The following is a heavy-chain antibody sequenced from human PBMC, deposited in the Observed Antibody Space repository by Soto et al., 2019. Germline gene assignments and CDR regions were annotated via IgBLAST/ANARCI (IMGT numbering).Heavy chain of an antibody. CDR1: GFTFSSYG. Sequence: QVQLVESGGGVVQPGRSLRLSCAASGFTFSSYGMHWVRQAPGKGLEWVAVISYDGSNKYYADSVKGRFTISRDNSKNTLYLQMNSLRAEDTAVYYCAKDTGVWNYYDSGADWFDPWGQGTLVTVSS. CDR2: ISYDGSNK. D-gene: IGHD3-22*01. CDR3: AKDTGVWNYYDSGADWFDP. J-gene: IGHJ5*02. V-gene: IGHV3-30*18.